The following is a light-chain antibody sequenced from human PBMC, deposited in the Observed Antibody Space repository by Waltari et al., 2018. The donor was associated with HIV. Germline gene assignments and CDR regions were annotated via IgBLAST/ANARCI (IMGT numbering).Light chain of an antibody. CDR1: KLGDKY. J-gene: IGLJ2*01. Sequence: SYDLTQPPSVSVSPGQTARITCSADKLGDKYACWYQQKPGQSPVLVIYQDSKRPSGIPERFSGSNSGNTATLTISGTQAMDEADYYCQAWDSSSVVFGGGTKLTVL. CDR3: QAWDSSSVV. V-gene: IGLV3-1*01. CDR2: QDS.